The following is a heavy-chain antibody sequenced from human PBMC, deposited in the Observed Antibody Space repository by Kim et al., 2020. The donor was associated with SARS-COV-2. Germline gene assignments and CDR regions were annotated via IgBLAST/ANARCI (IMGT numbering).Heavy chain of an antibody. V-gene: IGHV4-39*01. J-gene: IGHJ4*02. CDR3: ARHRAPAPDTMVRGVIIQYYFDY. Sequence: SETLSLTCTVSGGSISSSSYYWGWIRQPPGKGLEWIGSIYYSGSTYYNPSLKSRVTISVDTSKNQFSLKLSSVTAADTAVYYCARHRAPAPDTMVRGVIIQYYFDYWGQGTLVTVSS. CDR2: IYYSGST. CDR1: GGSISSSSYY. D-gene: IGHD3-10*01.